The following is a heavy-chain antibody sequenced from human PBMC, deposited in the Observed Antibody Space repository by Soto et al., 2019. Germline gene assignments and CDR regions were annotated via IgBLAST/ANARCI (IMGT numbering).Heavy chain of an antibody. V-gene: IGHV4-34*01. CDR1: GGSFSGYY. CDR3: ARGRNTMVRGVTIDY. D-gene: IGHD3-10*01. J-gene: IGHJ4*02. CDR2: INHSGST. Sequence: QVQLQQWGAGLLKPSETLSLTCAVYGGSFSGYYWSWIRQPPGKGLEWIGEINHSGSTNYNPSLKGPVTISGATSKTHFSLKLSSVTAADTAVYYCARGRNTMVRGVTIDYWGQGTLVTVSS.